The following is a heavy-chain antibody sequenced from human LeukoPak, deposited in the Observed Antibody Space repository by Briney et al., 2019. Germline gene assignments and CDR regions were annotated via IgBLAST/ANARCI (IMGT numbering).Heavy chain of an antibody. J-gene: IGHJ5*02. D-gene: IGHD3-22*01. CDR2: IYTSGST. CDR1: GGSISSGSYY. CDR3: ARGGSSGNWFDP. V-gene: IGHV4-61*02. Sequence: SETLSLTCTVSGGSISSGSYYWSWIRQPAGKGLEWIGRIYTSGSTNYNPSLKSRVTISVDTSKNQFSLKLSSVTAAGTAVYYCARGGSSGNWFDPWGQGTLVTVSS.